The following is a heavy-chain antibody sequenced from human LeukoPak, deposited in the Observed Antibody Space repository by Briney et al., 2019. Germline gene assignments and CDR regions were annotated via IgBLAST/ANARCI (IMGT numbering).Heavy chain of an antibody. CDR3: ARGLPLDH. J-gene: IGHJ4*02. Sequence: ASVRVSCKASGYTFSIYDSNWVRQAPGQGLEWLACMQPYSGDTDYAQKFQGRLTMTRNSSTNTVYMELSSLTSEDTAVYYCARGLPLDHWGQGTLVTVSS. CDR1: GYTFSIYD. CDR2: MQPYSGDT. D-gene: IGHD2-21*02. V-gene: IGHV1-8*01.